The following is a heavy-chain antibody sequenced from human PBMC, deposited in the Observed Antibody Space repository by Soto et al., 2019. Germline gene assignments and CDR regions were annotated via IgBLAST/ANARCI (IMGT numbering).Heavy chain of an antibody. CDR1: GDSITSYW. CDR2: IDPTDSYT. J-gene: IGHJ4*02. D-gene: IGHD3-16*01. CDR3: ARLPVLSLVAVWGFDY. Sequence: EPLTDSCRGSGDSITSYWISWVRQMPGKGLEWMGRIDPTDSYTDYSPCFQGHVTISVDKSINTAYLQWSSLKASDSAMYYCARLPVLSLVAVWGFDYWGLGTPVTVSS. V-gene: IGHV5-10-1*01.